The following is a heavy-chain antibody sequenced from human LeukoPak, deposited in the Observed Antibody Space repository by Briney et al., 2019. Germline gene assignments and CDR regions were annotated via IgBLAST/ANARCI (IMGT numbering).Heavy chain of an antibody. D-gene: IGHD6-19*01. V-gene: IGHV3-48*02. J-gene: IGHJ3*02. CDR3: ARDQYSGHWFYAFDI. CDR1: GFTFSSYW. CDR2: ISSSISTK. Sequence: PGGSLRLSCAASGFTFSSYWMHWVRQAPGKGLEWVSYISSSISTKYYADSVKGRFTISRDNAKNSLYLQMNSLRDEDTAVYYCARDQYSGHWFYAFDIWGQGTMVTVSS.